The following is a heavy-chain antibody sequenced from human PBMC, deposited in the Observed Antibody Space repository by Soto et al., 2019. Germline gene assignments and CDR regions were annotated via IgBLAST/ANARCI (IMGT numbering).Heavy chain of an antibody. V-gene: IGHV5-51*01. CDR2: IYPGDSDT. J-gene: IGHJ6*02. CDR1: GYSFTSYW. CDR3: ARQNAARENYYYGMDV. Sequence: PGESLKISCKGSGYSFTSYWIGRVRQMPGKGLEWMGIIYPGDSDTRYSPSFQGQVTISADKSISTAYLQWSSLKASDTAMYYCARQNAARENYYYGMDVWGQGTTVTVSS. D-gene: IGHD6-6*01.